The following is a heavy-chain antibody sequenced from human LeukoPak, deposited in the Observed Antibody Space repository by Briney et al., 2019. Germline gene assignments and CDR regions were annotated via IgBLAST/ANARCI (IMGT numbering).Heavy chain of an antibody. CDR3: ARYYYDDSVYQSCFDP. CDR2: IYGSGSS. Sequence: SETLSLTCTVSGGSISSYYWSWIRQPAGKGLEWIGRIYGSGSSGYNPSLKSRVTISVDKSKNQFSLKLSSVTAADTAVYYCARYYYDDSVYQSCFDPWGQGTLVTVSS. CDR1: GGSISSYY. D-gene: IGHD3-22*01. J-gene: IGHJ5*02. V-gene: IGHV4-4*07.